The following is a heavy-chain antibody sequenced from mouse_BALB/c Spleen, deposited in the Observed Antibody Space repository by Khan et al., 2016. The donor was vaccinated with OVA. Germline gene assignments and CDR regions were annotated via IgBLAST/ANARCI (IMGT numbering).Heavy chain of an antibody. Sequence: EVELVESGGGLVKPGGSLKLSCTASGFSFSNYAMSWVRQTPERRLEWVASISSGGATYSPDSVKGRFIISRDNARNILYLQMSSLRSEDTAKYXCARGIYYDYVVYWCQGTLVTVSA. J-gene: IGHJ3*01. D-gene: IGHD2-4*01. CDR2: ISSGGAT. V-gene: IGHV5-6-5*01. CDR1: GFSFSNYA. CDR3: ARGIYYDYVVY.